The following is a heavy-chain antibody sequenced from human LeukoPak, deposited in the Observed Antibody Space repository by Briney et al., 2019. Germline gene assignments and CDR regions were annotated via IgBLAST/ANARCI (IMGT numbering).Heavy chain of an antibody. D-gene: IGHD3-10*01. V-gene: IGHV3-21*01. CDR2: ISSSSSYI. CDR1: ALTFSTYS. Sequence: GGSLTLSCAPSALTFSTYSTDCARPAPGEGREWVSSISSSSSYIYYTDQVKGGFARSIDNAKNSLYLQMKCLSGEDRAGYYCAREGMGRRAFDIWGQGTRVTVSA. CDR3: AREGMGRRAFDI. J-gene: IGHJ3*02.